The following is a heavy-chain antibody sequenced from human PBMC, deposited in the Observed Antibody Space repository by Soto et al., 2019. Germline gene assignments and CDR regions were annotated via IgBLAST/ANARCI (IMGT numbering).Heavy chain of an antibody. CDR2: ISGSGDST. J-gene: IGHJ4*02. CDR3: ARRGNGSYYDY. V-gene: IGHV3-23*01. Sequence: EVQLLESGGGLVQPGGSLRLSCAASGFTFSSYAMSWVRQAPVKGLEWVSAISGSGDSTYYADSVKGRFTISRDNSKNTLYLQMNSLRAEDTAVYYCARRGNGSYYDYWGQGTLVTVSS. CDR1: GFTFSSYA. D-gene: IGHD1-26*01.